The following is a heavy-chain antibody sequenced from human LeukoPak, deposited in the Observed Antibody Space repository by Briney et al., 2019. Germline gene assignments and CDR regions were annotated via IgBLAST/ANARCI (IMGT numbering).Heavy chain of an antibody. CDR2: ISGSGGST. V-gene: IGHV3-23*01. J-gene: IGHJ4*02. D-gene: IGHD6-13*01. CDR3: TIEGDIAAAATDY. Sequence: RSLRLSCAASGFTFSSYVMSWVRQAPGKGLEWVSAISGSGGSTYYADSVKGRFTISRDNSKNTLYLQMNSLKTEDTAVYYCTIEGDIAAAATDYWGQGTLVTVSS. CDR1: GFTFSSYV.